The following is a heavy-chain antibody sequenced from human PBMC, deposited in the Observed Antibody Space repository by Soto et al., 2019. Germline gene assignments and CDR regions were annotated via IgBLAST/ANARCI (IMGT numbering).Heavy chain of an antibody. V-gene: IGHV3-30*18. Sequence: GGSLRLSCAASGFTFSSYGMHWVRQAPGKGLEWVAVISYDGSNKYYADSVKGRFTISRDNSKNTLYLQMNSLRAEDTAVYYCAKRYGSGSYRDFNSYYGMDIWGQGTSVTVSS. CDR1: GFTFSSYG. J-gene: IGHJ6*02. CDR2: ISYDGSNK. D-gene: IGHD3-10*01. CDR3: AKRYGSGSYRDFNSYYGMDI.